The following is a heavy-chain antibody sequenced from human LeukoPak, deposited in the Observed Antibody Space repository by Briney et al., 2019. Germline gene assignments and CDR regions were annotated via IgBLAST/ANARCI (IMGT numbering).Heavy chain of an antibody. J-gene: IGHJ4*02. Sequence: SETLSLTCAVYGGFFSGYYWSWIRQPPGKGLEWIGEINHSGSTNYNPSLKSRVTISVDTSKNQFSLKLSSVTAADTAVYYCVRGGDRYCSGGSCLYFDYWGQGTLVTVSS. CDR3: VRGGDRYCSGGSCLYFDY. V-gene: IGHV4-34*01. CDR1: GGFFSGYY. D-gene: IGHD2-15*01. CDR2: INHSGST.